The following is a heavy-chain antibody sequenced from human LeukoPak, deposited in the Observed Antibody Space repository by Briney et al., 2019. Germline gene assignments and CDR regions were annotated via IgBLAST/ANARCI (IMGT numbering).Heavy chain of an antibody. Sequence: SETLSLTCAVCGGSFSGYYWSWIRQPPGKGLEWIGEINHSGSTNYNPSLKSRVTMSVDTSKNQFSLKLSSVTAADTAVYYCASGPYYYDSSGYYYASESDYWGQGTLVTVSS. V-gene: IGHV4-34*01. J-gene: IGHJ4*02. CDR2: INHSGST. CDR3: ASGPYYYDSSGYYYASESDY. D-gene: IGHD3-22*01. CDR1: GGSFSGYY.